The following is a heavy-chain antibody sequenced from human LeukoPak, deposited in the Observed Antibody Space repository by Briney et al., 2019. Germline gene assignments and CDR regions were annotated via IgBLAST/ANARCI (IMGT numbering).Heavy chain of an antibody. Sequence: GRSLRLSCAGSGFTFSRFGMHYFRQAPGKGLEWVAVISDDGSNQYYADSVKGRFTISRDNAKNSLYLQMNSLRAEDTALYYCAKARGLIIPDYWGQGTLVTVSS. CDR1: GFTFSRFG. CDR3: AKARGLIIPDY. V-gene: IGHV3-30*18. D-gene: IGHD3-10*01. CDR2: ISDDGSNQ. J-gene: IGHJ4*02.